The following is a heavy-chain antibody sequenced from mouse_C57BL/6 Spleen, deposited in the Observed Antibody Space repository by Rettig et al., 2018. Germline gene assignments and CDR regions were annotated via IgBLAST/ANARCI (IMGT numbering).Heavy chain of an antibody. V-gene: IGHV5-6*01. J-gene: IGHJ4*01. CDR2: ISSGGSYT. Sequence: EVQLVESGGDLVKPGGSLKLSCAASGFTFSSYGMSWVRQTPDKRLEWVATISSGGSYTYYPDSVKGRFTISRDNAKNTLYLQMSSLKSEDTAMYYCARLVGNAMDYWGQGTSVTVSS. D-gene: IGHD2-2*01. CDR3: ARLVGNAMDY. CDR1: GFTFSSYG.